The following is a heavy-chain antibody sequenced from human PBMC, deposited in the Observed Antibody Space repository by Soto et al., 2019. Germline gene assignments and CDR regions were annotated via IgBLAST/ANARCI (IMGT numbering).Heavy chain of an antibody. CDR3: SSPPSQGVGLNYYSSGSSYFDY. J-gene: IGHJ4*01. V-gene: IGHV3-53*01. Sequence: LRLSCADSGFTVSGNYMSWVRQAPWKELEWVAVIYSGGSTYYADSVKGRFTISRDNSKNTLYLQMNSLRAEDTAVYYWSSPPSQGVGLNYYSSGSSYFDYWGHGTPVTAS. CDR2: IYSGGST. CDR1: GFTVSGNY. D-gene: IGHD3-22*01.